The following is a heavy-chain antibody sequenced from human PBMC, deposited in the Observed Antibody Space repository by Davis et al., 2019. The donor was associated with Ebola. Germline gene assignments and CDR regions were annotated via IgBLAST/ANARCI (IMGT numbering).Heavy chain of an antibody. J-gene: IGHJ4*02. CDR2: IYYGGST. Sequence: SETLSLTFTVSGASISSYYWTWMRQPPGKGLEWIAYIYYGGSTSYNPSLKSRVTISVDTSKNQFSLKLSSVTAADTAVYYCARDSGFWGGYQFDYWGQGTLVTVSS. D-gene: IGHD3-3*01. V-gene: IGHV4-59*12. CDR1: GASISSYY. CDR3: ARDSGFWGGYQFDY.